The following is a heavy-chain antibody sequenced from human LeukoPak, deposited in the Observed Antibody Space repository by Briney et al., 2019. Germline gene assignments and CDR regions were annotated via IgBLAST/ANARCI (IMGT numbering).Heavy chain of an antibody. CDR3: ARALTFDS. D-gene: IGHD2-21*02. CDR2: IISSSSTI. J-gene: IGHJ4*02. V-gene: IGHV3-48*02. Sequence: GGSLRLSCAASGFTFSSYAMHWVRQAPGKGLEWVSYIISSSSTIYYADSVKGRFTISRDNAKSSLYLQMNSLRDEDTAVYYCARALTFDSWGQGTLVTVSS. CDR1: GFTFSSYA.